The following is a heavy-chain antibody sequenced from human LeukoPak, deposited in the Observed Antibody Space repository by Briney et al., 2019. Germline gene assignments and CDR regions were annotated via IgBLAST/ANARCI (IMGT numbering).Heavy chain of an antibody. V-gene: IGHV3-7*01. J-gene: IGHJ6*03. Sequence: PGGSLRLSCAASGFTFSSYWMSWVRQAPGKGLEWVANIKQDGSEKYYVDSVKGRFTISRDNAKNSLYLQMNSLRAEDTAVYYCARASRERYCSGGSCYSHYHYYYYMDVWGKGTTVTVSS. CDR1: GFTFSSYW. CDR3: ARASRERYCSGGSCYSHYHYYYYMDV. CDR2: IKQDGSEK. D-gene: IGHD2-15*01.